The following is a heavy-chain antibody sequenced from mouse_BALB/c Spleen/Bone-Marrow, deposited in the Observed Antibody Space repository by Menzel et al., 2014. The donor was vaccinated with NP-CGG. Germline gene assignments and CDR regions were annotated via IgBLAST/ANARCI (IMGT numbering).Heavy chain of an antibody. CDR2: ISSGGSYT. CDR1: GFTFSSYT. Sequence: VQLKESGGGLVKPGGSLKLSCAASGFTFSSYTMSWVRQTPEKRLEWVATISSGGSYTYHPDSVKGRFTISRDNAKNTLYLQMSSLKSEDTAMYYCTRSYYRYDEEAWFAYWGQGTLVTVSA. J-gene: IGHJ3*01. D-gene: IGHD2-14*01. CDR3: TRSYYRYDEEAWFAY. V-gene: IGHV5-6-4*01.